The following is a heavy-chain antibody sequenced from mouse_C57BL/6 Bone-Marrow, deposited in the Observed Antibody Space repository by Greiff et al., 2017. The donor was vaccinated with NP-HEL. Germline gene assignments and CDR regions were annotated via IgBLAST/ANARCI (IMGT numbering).Heavy chain of an antibody. J-gene: IGHJ2*01. CDR2: IYPRSGNT. CDR1: GYTFTSYG. CDR3: ARMGGYFNY. V-gene: IGHV1-81*01. Sequence: VHLVESGAELARPGASVKLSCKASGYTFTSYGLSWVKQRTGQGLEWIGEIYPRSGNTYYNEKFKGKATLTADKSSSPAYMELRSLASEDTAVYFCARMGGYFNYRGQGTTLTVSS.